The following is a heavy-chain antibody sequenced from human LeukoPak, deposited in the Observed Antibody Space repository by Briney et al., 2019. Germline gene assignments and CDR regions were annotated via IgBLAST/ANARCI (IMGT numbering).Heavy chain of an antibody. CDR2: IYTSGST. Sequence: SQTLSLTCKVSGGSISSGSYYWSWIRKPAGKGLEWIGRIYTSGSTNYNPSLMSRVTISVDTSKNQFSLKLSSVTAADTAVYYCARSSVVVSATPRFDPWGQGTLVTVSS. J-gene: IGHJ5*02. CDR1: GGSISSGSYY. D-gene: IGHD2-15*01. CDR3: ARSSVVVSATPRFDP. V-gene: IGHV4-61*02.